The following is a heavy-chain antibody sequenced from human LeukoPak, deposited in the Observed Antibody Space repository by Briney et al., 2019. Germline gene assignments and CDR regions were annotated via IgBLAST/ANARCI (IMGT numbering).Heavy chain of an antibody. CDR3: ARGSSSWYDFWFDP. J-gene: IGHJ5*02. CDR1: GYSFTSYD. D-gene: IGHD6-13*01. V-gene: IGHV1-8*01. Sequence: ASVKVSCKASGYSFTSYDINWVRQATGQGLEWMGWMNPNSGNTGYAQKFQGRVTMTRNTSISTAYMELSSLRSEDTAAYYCARGSSSWYDFWFDPWGQGTLVTVSS. CDR2: MNPNSGNT.